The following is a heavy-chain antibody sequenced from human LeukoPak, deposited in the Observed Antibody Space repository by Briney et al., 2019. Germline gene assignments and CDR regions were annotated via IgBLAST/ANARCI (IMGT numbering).Heavy chain of an antibody. CDR3: AKTEAPAAIRAGSDY. CDR1: GFTFSNYG. V-gene: IGHV3-23*01. J-gene: IGHJ4*02. D-gene: IGHD2-2*02. CDR2: ISGSGSAT. Sequence: GGSLRRSCAASGFTFSNYGMSWVRQAPGKGLEWVSTISGSGSATYNAGSVKGRFTTSRDNSNNTLYLQMNSLRAEDTAVYCCAKTEAPAAIRAGSDYWGQGTLVTVSS.